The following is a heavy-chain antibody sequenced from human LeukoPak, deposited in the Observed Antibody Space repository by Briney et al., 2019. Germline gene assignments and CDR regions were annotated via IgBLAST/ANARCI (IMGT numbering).Heavy chain of an antibody. D-gene: IGHD1-1*01. CDR1: GYTFTCYG. J-gene: IGHJ4*02. CDR3: ARESHETREDY. Sequence: ASVKVSCKASGYTFTCYGISWVRQAPGQGLEWMGWISANNGDTDYPPKLQDRVTMTTDTYTSTAYMELRSLRSDDTAMYYCARESHETREDYWGQGTLVTVSS. CDR2: ISANNGDT. V-gene: IGHV1-18*04.